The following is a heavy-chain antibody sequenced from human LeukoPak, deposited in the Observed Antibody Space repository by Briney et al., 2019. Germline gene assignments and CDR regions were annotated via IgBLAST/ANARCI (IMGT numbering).Heavy chain of an antibody. V-gene: IGHV4-39*01. CDR2: IYYSGST. CDR3: ARHDRGHSSSWIQNYYYYYYMDV. D-gene: IGHD6-13*01. CDR1: GGSISSSSYY. Sequence: PSETLSLTCTVSGGSISSSSYYWGWIRQPPGKGLEWIGSIYYSGSTYYNPSLKSRVTISVDTSKNQFSLKLSSVTAADTAVYYCARHDRGHSSSWIQNYYYYYYMDVWGKGTTVTISS. J-gene: IGHJ6*03.